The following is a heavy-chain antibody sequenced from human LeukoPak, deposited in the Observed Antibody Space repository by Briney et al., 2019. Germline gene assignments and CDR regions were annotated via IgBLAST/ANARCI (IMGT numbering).Heavy chain of an antibody. CDR3: ARDLHYAFDI. D-gene: IGHD3-10*01. V-gene: IGHV3-30*03. CDR2: ISYDGSSK. Sequence: GGSLRLSCAASGFTFSSYGMHWVRQAPGKGLEWVAVISYDGSSKYYADSVKGRFTISRDNAKNSLYLQMNSLRDEDTAVYYCARDLHYAFDIWGQGTMVTASS. CDR1: GFTFSSYG. J-gene: IGHJ3*02.